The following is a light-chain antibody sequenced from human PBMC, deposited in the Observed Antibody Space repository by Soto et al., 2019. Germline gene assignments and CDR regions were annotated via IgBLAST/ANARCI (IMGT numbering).Light chain of an antibody. Sequence: IPMTQSPSSLSASVGDRVTSTCQASQDIRMDLGWFQHKPGRAPKLLFYVASTLQSADAPRFSGSGSGTDFTLTISSLQAEDFATDFCLQDYSYRLTFGLGTKVEVK. CDR3: LQDYSYRLT. V-gene: IGKV1-6*01. CDR2: VAS. CDR1: QDIRMD. J-gene: IGKJ1*01.